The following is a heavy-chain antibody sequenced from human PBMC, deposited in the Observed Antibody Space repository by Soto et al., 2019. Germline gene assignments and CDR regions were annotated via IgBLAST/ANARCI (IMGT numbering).Heavy chain of an antibody. CDR1: GITFSNFV. Sequence: EAVLQESGGTLIRPGGSRRLSCVASGITFSNFVMSWVRQAPGKGPEWVSSISGSGTNTYYSDSVKGRFTISRDNYKDTLYLDISNLRAEDTALYYCAKWRDFDHYDSSGDHYFDSWGQGTLVTVSS. J-gene: IGHJ4*02. CDR2: ISGSGTNT. D-gene: IGHD3-22*01. V-gene: IGHV3-23*01. CDR3: AKWRDFDHYDSSGDHYFDS.